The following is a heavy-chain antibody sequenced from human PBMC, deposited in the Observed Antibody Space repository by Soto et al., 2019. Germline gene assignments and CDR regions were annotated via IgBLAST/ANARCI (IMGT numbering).Heavy chain of an antibody. V-gene: IGHV1-69*06. Sequence: QVQLVPSGAEVKKPGSSVKVSCKASGDTFTTNSLNWVRQAPGQGLEWMGGIIPVVGTTKYAQKYQDRVTITGDKSTNTAYMELSSLRSDDTAVYYCARGLLYATTYFDYWGQGTPVTVSS. CDR3: ARGLLYATTYFDY. CDR1: GDTFTTNS. J-gene: IGHJ4*02. D-gene: IGHD2-8*01. CDR2: IIPVVGTT.